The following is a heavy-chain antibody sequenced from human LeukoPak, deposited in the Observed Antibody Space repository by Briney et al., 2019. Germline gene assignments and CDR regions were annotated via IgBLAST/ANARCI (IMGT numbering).Heavy chain of an antibody. J-gene: IGHJ4*02. D-gene: IGHD3-3*01. CDR2: IKHDGSEK. CDR1: GFTFHSFW. Sequence: PGGSLRLSCVASGFTFHSFWMNWVRQAPGKGLEWVANIKHDGSEKYYVDSVKGRFTISRDNAKNSLYLQMNSLRAEDTAVYYCARAYYDFWSGSRGYWGQGTLVTVSS. CDR3: ARAYYDFWSGSRGY. V-gene: IGHV3-7*01.